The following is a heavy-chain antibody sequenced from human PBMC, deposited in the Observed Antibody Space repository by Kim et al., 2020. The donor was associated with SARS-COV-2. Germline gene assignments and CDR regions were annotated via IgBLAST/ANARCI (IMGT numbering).Heavy chain of an antibody. CDR1: GFTFSTYA. J-gene: IGHJ4*02. Sequence: GGSLRLSCAASGFTFSTYAMGWVRQAPGKGLEWVSGISATGDYTYYADSVTGRFTISRDNSKNTLYLQLNSLRAEDTAVYYCAKDRDISGWYRYDYWGQGTLVTVSS. CDR2: ISATGDYT. V-gene: IGHV3-23*01. CDR3: AKDRDISGWYRYDY. D-gene: IGHD6-19*01.